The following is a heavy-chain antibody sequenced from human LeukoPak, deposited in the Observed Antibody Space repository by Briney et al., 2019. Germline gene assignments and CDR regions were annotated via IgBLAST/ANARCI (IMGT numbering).Heavy chain of an antibody. CDR3: AKDKSWGFDY. CDR1: GFAFHTYG. CDR2: IDGNGAKT. J-gene: IGHJ4*02. V-gene: IGHV3-23*01. D-gene: IGHD3-16*01. Sequence: GGSLSLSCAASGFAFHTYGMSWVRQAPGKGLEWVSAIDGNGAKTFYADPVKGRFTFFRDNSKNTLYLQMNILRAEDTAVYYCAKDKSWGFDYWGEGTLVTVSS.